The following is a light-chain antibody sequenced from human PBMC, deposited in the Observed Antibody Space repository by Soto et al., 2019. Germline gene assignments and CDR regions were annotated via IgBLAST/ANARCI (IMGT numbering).Light chain of an antibody. Sequence: QSVLTQPPSASGTPGQRVTISCSGSSSNIGGNPVNWYQELPGTAPTLLIYSNNQRASGVPDRFSGSKSAASASLAISGLQSEDEADYYCAAWDDSLNGVVFGGGTKLTVL. CDR1: SSNIGGNP. CDR3: AAWDDSLNGVV. V-gene: IGLV1-44*01. CDR2: SNN. J-gene: IGLJ2*01.